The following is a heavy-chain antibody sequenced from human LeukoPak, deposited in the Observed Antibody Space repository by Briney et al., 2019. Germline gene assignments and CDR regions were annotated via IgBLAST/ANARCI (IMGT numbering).Heavy chain of an antibody. V-gene: IGHV1-46*01. CDR3: ARDHGTFWSLDY. Sequence: ASVKVSCKASGYTFTSYYMLWVRQAPGQGLEWMGIINPSGGSTSYAQKFQGRVTMTRDTSTSTVYMELSSLRSEDTAVYYCARDHGTFWSLDYWGQGTLVTVSS. CDR1: GYTFTSYY. D-gene: IGHD3-3*01. J-gene: IGHJ4*02. CDR2: INPSGGST.